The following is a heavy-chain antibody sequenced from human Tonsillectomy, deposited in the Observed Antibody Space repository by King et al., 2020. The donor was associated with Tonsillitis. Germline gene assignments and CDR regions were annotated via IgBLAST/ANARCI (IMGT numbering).Heavy chain of an antibody. Sequence: VQLVESGGGLVQPGGSLRLSCRASGFTLGDYAVSWFRQAPGKGLAWVGFIRSQTYGGTTEYAASAEGRFTISRDDSKSIAYLQMNSLTTEDTAIYSCARHYFSGSVDYWGQGTLVTVSS. J-gene: IGHJ4*02. V-gene: IGHV3-49*03. CDR2: IRSQTYGGTT. CDR1: GFTLGDYA. D-gene: IGHD3-10*01. CDR3: ARHYFSGSVDY.